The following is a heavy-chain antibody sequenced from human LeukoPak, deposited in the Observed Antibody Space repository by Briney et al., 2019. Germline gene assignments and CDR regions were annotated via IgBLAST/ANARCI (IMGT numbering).Heavy chain of an antibody. V-gene: IGHV3-73*01. J-gene: IGHJ6*02. CDR2: VKRKAANYAT. CDR3: TRRVTYFGMDV. CDR1: GFIFSGSA. Sequence: GGSLTLSCAASGFIFSGSAIHWVRQATGRGLEWVGRVKRKAANYATAYAASVNGSFTISRDDSKSTAYLQMTSLKPEDTAVYFCTRRVTYFGMDVWGQGTTVTVSS. D-gene: IGHD2-21*02.